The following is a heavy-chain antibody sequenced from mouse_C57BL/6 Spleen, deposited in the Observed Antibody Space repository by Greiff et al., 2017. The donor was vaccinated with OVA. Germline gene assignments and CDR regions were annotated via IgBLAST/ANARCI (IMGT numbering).Heavy chain of an antibody. J-gene: IGHJ2*01. V-gene: IGHV1-26*01. CDR1: GYTFTDYY. D-gene: IGHD2-1*01. CDR3: ARRILYHYFDY. Sequence: EVQLQQSGPELVKPGASVKISCKASGYTFTDYYMNWVKQSHGKSLEWIGDINPNNGGTSYNQKFKGKATLTVDKSSSTAYMELRSLTSEDSAVYYCARRILYHYFDYWGQGTTLTVSS. CDR2: INPNNGGT.